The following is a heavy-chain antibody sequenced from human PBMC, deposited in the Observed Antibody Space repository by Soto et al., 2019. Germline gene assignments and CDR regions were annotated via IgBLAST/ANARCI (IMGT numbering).Heavy chain of an antibody. CDR3: ARSIAAAGLDY. CDR1: GFTFSNYA. Sequence: PGGSLRLSCAASGFTFSNYAMHWVRQAPGKGLEWVAVISYDGSNTYYADSVKGRFTISRDNAKNSLYLQMNSLRAEDTAVYYCARSIAAAGLDYWGQGTLVTVSS. J-gene: IGHJ4*02. D-gene: IGHD6-13*01. CDR2: ISYDGSNT. V-gene: IGHV3-30-3*01.